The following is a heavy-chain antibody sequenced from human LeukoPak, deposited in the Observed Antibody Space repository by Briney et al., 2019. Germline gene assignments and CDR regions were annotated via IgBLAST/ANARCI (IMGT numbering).Heavy chain of an antibody. CDR1: GYSISSGYY. J-gene: IGHJ4*02. CDR3: ARGGGPLQSFDY. CDR2: IYHSGST. D-gene: IGHD4-11*01. Sequence: SETLSLTCTVSGYSISSGYYWGWVRPPPGKGLEWIGSIYHSGSTYYNPSLKSRVTISVDTSKNQFSLKLSSVTAADTAVYYCARGGGPLQSFDYWGQGTLVTVSS. V-gene: IGHV4-38-2*02.